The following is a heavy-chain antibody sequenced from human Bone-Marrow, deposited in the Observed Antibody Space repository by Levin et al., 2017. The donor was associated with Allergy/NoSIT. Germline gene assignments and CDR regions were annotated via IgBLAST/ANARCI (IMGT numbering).Heavy chain of an antibody. D-gene: IGHD1-14*01. CDR3: TRGGVNHALDV. V-gene: IGHV3-74*01. CDR1: GFTLRSYW. CDR2: ANNDGSTT. Sequence: GESLKISCAASGFTLRSYWMYWVRQAPGKGLVWVSHANNDGSTTTYADSVKGRFTISRDNAKDTLFLQMHSLRAEDTAVYYCTRGGVNHALDVWGQGTTVTVSS. J-gene: IGHJ6*02.